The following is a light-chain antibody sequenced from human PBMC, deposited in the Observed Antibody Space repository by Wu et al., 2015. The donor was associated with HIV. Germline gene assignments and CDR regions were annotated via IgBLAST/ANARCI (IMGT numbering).Light chain of an antibody. J-gene: IGKJ4*01. CDR3: QQYEDWSPLT. CDR1: QDVGKY. Sequence: EILMTQSPVTPSLSPGERATLSCRASQDVGKYVAWYQQKPGQAPRLLISATSTRASGIPARFIGSGSGTEFALTIDSLQSEDSAIYFCQQYEDWSPLTFGGGTTVEI. CDR2: ATS. V-gene: IGKV3-15*01.